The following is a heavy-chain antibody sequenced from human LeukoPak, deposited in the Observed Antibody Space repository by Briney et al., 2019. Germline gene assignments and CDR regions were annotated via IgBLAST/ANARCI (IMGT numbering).Heavy chain of an antibody. J-gene: IGHJ3*02. CDR1: GYSFTNYW. Sequence: GESLKISCKGSGYSFTNYWIGWVRQMPGKGLEWMGIIYPGDSDARYSPSFQGQVTISADKSISTAYLQWSSLKASDTAIYYCARRYCGSECFWEHNAFDMWGQGTMVTVSS. D-gene: IGHD2-21*01. V-gene: IGHV5-51*01. CDR2: IYPGDSDA. CDR3: ARRYCGSECFWEHNAFDM.